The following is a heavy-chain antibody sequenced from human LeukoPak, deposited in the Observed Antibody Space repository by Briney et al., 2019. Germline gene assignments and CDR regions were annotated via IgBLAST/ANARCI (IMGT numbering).Heavy chain of an antibody. CDR3: AKDEGQTKMVILVDH. J-gene: IGHJ4*02. Sequence: SGRSLRLSCAASGFTFTSYGMHWVGQAPGKGLDGVAVISDDGSNKYYADSVRGRFTISRDNSKNTLYLQMHRLRAEDTAVYYCAKDEGQTKMVILVDHWGQGPLVPVSS. D-gene: IGHD2/OR15-2a*01. CDR1: GFTFTSYG. V-gene: IGHV3-30*18. CDR2: ISDDGSNK.